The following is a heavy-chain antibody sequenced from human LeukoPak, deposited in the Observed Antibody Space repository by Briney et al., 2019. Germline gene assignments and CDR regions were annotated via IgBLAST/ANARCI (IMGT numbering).Heavy chain of an antibody. Sequence: PGGSLRLSCAASGFTFNAHWMNWVRQAPGKGLEWLANINPDGSNSFYVDSVKGRFTISRDNAKNSVYLQISSLRAEDTAVYYCSGRSGCNSIYWGQGALCTVCS. J-gene: IGHJ4*02. CDR3: SGRSGCNSIY. CDR1: GFTFNAHW. V-gene: IGHV3-7*01. D-gene: IGHD2/OR15-2a*01. CDR2: INPDGSNS.